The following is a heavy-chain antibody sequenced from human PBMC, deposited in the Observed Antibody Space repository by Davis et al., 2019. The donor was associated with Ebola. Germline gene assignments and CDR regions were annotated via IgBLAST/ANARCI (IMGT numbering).Heavy chain of an antibody. D-gene: IGHD6-13*01. V-gene: IGHV1-8*01. J-gene: IGHJ4*02. CDR3: ATRTEPMYSSSWYVDY. Sequence: ASVKVSCKASGYTFTSYDINWVRQATGQGLEWMGWMNPNSGNTGYAQKFQGRVTMTRNTSISTAYMELSSLRSEDTAVYYCATRTEPMYSSSWYVDYWGQGTLVTVSS. CDR1: GYTFTSYD. CDR2: MNPNSGNT.